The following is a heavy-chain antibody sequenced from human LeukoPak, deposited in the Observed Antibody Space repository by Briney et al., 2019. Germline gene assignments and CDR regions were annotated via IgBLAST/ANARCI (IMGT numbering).Heavy chain of an antibody. CDR2: IWYDGSNK. Sequence: GGSLRLSCAASGFTFSSYGMHWVRQAPGKGLEWVAVIWYDGSNKYYADSVKGRFTISRDNSENTLYLQMNSLRAEDTAVYYCARDYYDSSGYYYTDYWGQGTLVTVSS. J-gene: IGHJ4*02. CDR1: GFTFSSYG. CDR3: ARDYYDSSGYYYTDY. D-gene: IGHD3-22*01. V-gene: IGHV3-33*01.